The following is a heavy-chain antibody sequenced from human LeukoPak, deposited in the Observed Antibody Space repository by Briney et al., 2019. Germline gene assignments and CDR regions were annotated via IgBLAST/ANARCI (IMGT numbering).Heavy chain of an antibody. CDR2: IYYSGST. V-gene: IGHV4-34*01. CDR3: ARSSGGLYCSSSSCHNYYFDY. CDR1: GGSFSGYY. D-gene: IGHD2-2*02. Sequence: SSETLSLTCAVYGGSFSGYYWSWIRQPPGKGLEWIGIIYYSGSTSYNPSLKSRVTISVDTSKNQFSLMVSSVTAADAAVYYCARSSGGLYCSSSSCHNYYFDYWGQGTLVTVSS. J-gene: IGHJ4*02.